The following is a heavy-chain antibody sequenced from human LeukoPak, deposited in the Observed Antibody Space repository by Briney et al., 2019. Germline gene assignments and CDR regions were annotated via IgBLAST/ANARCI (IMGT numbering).Heavy chain of an antibody. J-gene: IGHJ3*02. D-gene: IGHD4-17*01. CDR1: GYTFTSYG. CDR2: ISAYNGNT. CDR3: ARVYGDYGDAFDI. V-gene: IGHV1-18*01. Sequence: ASVKVPCKASGYTFTSYGISWVRQAPGQGLEWMGWISAYNGNTNYAQKLQGRVTMTTDTSTSTAYMELSSLSCNNTAVYYCARVYGDYGDAFDIWGQGKMVTVSS.